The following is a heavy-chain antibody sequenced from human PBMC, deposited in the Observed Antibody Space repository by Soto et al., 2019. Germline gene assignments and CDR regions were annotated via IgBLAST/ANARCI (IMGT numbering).Heavy chain of an antibody. V-gene: IGHV4-31*03. CDR2: IYYSGST. Sequence: QVQLQESGPGLVTPSQTLSLTCTVSGGSISSGGYYWSWIRQHPGKGLEWIGYIYYSGSTSYNPSLKSRLNISIDTSKNQFSLKLSSVTAADTAVYYCARDGGYGSGSYRFDYWGQGTLVTVSS. D-gene: IGHD3-10*01. CDR1: GGSISSGGYY. J-gene: IGHJ4*02. CDR3: ARDGGYGSGSYRFDY.